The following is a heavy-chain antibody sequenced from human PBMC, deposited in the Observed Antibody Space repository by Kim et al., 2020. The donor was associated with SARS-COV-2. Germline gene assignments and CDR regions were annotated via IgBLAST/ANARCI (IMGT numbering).Heavy chain of an antibody. V-gene: IGHV4-34*01. Sequence: SETLSLTCAVYGGSFSGYYCSWIRQPPGKGLEWIGEINHSGRTNYNPSLKSRVTISVDTSKNQFSLKLTSVTAAATAVYFCARSLSNTSGWGSHYGDLWG. D-gene: IGHD3-10*01. CDR2: INHSGRT. CDR1: GGSFSGYY. CDR3: ARSLSNTSGWGSHYGDL. J-gene: IGHJ2*01.